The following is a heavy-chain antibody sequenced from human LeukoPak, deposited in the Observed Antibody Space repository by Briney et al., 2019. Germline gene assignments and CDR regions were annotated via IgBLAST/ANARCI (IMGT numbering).Heavy chain of an antibody. D-gene: IGHD3-9*01. J-gene: IGHJ4*02. CDR3: ASHLYYFGSPFDY. Sequence: PSQTLSLTRTVSGGSISNYYWRWIRQSPGKGLEWIGCIHYSGSTNYNPSLKSRVAISVDTSKNQFPLKLTSGTAADTAAYYCASHLYYFGSPFDYWGQGTLVAVSS. CDR2: IHYSGST. CDR1: GGSISNYY. V-gene: IGHV4-59*01.